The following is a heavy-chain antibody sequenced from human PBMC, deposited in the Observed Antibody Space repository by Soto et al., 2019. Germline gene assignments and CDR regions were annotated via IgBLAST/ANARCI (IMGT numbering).Heavy chain of an antibody. J-gene: IGHJ4*02. V-gene: IGHV3-15*01. CDR3: SLRDY. CDR1: GFTFRNAW. Sequence: EVQLVESGGGLVKPGGSLRLSCAGSGFTFRNAWMTRVRQAPGKGLEWVGRIKTKTEGGTIDYAAPVKGRFTISRDDSKNTLYLQMNSLRTEDTAMYYCSLRDYWGQGTLVTVSS. D-gene: IGHD4-17*01. CDR2: IKTKTEGGTI.